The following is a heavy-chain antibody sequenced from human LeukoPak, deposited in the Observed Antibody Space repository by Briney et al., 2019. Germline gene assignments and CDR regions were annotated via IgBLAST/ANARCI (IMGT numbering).Heavy chain of an antibody. D-gene: IGHD1-26*01. J-gene: IGHJ3*02. CDR3: ARMRGPTTGALDI. V-gene: IGHV3-48*02. CDR1: GFTFITYT. Sequence: GGSLRLSCAASGFTFITYTMIWVRQAPGKGLERVSSISSSSSTKYYADSVKGRFTISRDNADNSLYLQVASLRDEDTAIYYCARMRGPTTGALDIWGPGTMVAVSS. CDR2: ISSSSSTK.